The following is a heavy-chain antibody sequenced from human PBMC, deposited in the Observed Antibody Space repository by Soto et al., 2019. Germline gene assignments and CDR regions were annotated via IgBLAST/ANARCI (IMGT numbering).Heavy chain of an antibody. CDR2: IFYNGTT. V-gene: IGHV4-59*01. CDR1: RVSLTSYY. J-gene: IGHJ4*02. CDR3: ATEKVPHRY. Sequence: PSETLSLTCSVSRVSLTSYYWSWIRQTPGKTLEWIGCIFYNGTTNYNPSLKSRVTISLDMSKNQFSLKLKSVSAEHTALYYCATEKVPHRYWGRGTLGTVS.